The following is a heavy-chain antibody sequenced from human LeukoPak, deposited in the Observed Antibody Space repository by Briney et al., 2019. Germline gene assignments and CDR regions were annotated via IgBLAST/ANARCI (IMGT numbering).Heavy chain of an antibody. V-gene: IGHV3-30-3*01. CDR2: ISYDGSNK. D-gene: IGHD6-19*01. CDR1: GFTFSSYA. CDR3: ARDSDSSGWYFNPEYYFDY. Sequence: GGSLRLSCAAFGFTFSSYAMHWVRQAPGKGLEWVAVISYDGSNKYYADSVKGRFTISRDNSKNTLYLQMNSLRAEDTAVYYCARDSDSSGWYFNPEYYFDYWGQGTLVTVSS. J-gene: IGHJ4*02.